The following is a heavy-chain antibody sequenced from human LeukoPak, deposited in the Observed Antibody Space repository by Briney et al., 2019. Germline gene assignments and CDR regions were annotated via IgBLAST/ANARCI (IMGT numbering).Heavy chain of an antibody. Sequence: ASVKVSCKASGYTFTSYGISWVRQAPGQGLEWMGWISAYNGDTNYAQKLQGRVTMTTDTSTSTAYMELRSLRSDDTAVYYCAKDLLISRIAAAGPFDSWGQGTLVTVSS. CDR3: AKDLLISRIAAAGPFDS. J-gene: IGHJ4*02. D-gene: IGHD6-13*01. CDR1: GYTFTSYG. V-gene: IGHV1-18*01. CDR2: ISAYNGDT.